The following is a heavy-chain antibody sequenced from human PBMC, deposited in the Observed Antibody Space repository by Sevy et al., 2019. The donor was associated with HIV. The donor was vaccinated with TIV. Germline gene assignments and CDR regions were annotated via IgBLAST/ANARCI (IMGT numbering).Heavy chain of an antibody. V-gene: IGHV3-30-3*01. CDR1: GFTFSTYA. J-gene: IGHJ4*02. CDR2: MSYDGGTK. Sequence: GGSLRLSCAASGFTFSTYAMHWVRQAPGKGLEWVALMSYDGGTKFYADSVKGRFTISRDNSKNTLYLEVNSLRAEDTAVYYCARGRAGVATIKILDYWGQGTLVTVSS. D-gene: IGHD5-12*01. CDR3: ARGRAGVATIKILDY.